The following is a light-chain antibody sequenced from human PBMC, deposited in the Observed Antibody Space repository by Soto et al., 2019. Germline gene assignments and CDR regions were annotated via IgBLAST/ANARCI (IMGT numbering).Light chain of an antibody. V-gene: IGKV1-27*01. CDR3: QKYNSAPPT. J-gene: IGKJ4*01. CDR1: QGISNY. CDR2: AAS. Sequence: DIQMTQSPSSLSASVGDRVTITCPATQGISNYLAWYQQKPGKVPKLLIYAASILQSGVPSRFSGSGSGTDFTLNISSLQPEDVATYYCQKYNSAPPTFGGGTKVEIK.